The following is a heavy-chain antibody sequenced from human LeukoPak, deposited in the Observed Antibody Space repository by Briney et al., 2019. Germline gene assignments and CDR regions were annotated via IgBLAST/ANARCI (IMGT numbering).Heavy chain of an antibody. J-gene: IGHJ4*02. CDR2: ISGGSTIT. CDR1: GFTFSSNS. V-gene: IGHV3-48*02. D-gene: IGHD7-27*01. Sequence: GGPLRLSCAASGFTFSSNSMNWVRQAPGKGLEWVSYISGGSTITDFYADSVKGRFTISRDNAKNSLYLQMNSLRDEDTALYYCARDIDWGFDYWGQGTLVTVSS. CDR3: ARDIDWGFDY.